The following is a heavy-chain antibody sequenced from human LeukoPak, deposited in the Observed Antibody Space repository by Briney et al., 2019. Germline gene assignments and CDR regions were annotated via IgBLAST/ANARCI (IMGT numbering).Heavy chain of an antibody. D-gene: IGHD3-22*01. CDR3: ARAITMKVVSSDAFDI. CDR2: ISSSSSYI. V-gene: IGHV3-21*01. Sequence: GSLRLSCAASGFTFSSYSLDWVRQAPGKGLEWDSSISSSSSYIYYADSVKGRFTISRDNAKNSLYLQMNSLRDEDTAVYYCARAITMKVVSSDAFDIWGQGTMVTVSS. CDR1: GFTFSSYS. J-gene: IGHJ3*02.